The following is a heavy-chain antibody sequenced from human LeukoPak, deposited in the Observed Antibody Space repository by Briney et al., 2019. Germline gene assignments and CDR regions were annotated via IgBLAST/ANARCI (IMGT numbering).Heavy chain of an antibody. D-gene: IGHD2-21*01. J-gene: IGHJ4*02. Sequence: ASVKVSCKASGYTFTSYYMHWVRQAPGQGLEWMGIINPSGGSTSYAQKFQGRVTMTRDTSTSTVYMELSSLRSEDTAVYYCARDQPRIAHSISFSLGGYWGQGTLVTVSS. V-gene: IGHV1-46*01. CDR2: INPSGGST. CDR3: ARDQPRIAHSISFSLGGY. CDR1: GYTFTSYY.